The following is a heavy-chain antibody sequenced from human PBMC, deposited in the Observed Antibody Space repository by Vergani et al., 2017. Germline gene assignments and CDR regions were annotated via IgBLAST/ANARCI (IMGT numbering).Heavy chain of an antibody. Sequence: QVQLQQWGAGLLKPSETLSLTCTVSGGSISSYYWSWIRQPPGKGLEWIGYIYYSGSTNYNPSLKSRVTISVDTSKNQFSLKLSSVTAADTAVYYCARSYYYDSLDAFDIWGQGTMVTVSS. J-gene: IGHJ3*02. CDR3: ARSYYYDSLDAFDI. D-gene: IGHD3-22*01. V-gene: IGHV4-59*01. CDR2: IYYSGST. CDR1: GGSISSYY.